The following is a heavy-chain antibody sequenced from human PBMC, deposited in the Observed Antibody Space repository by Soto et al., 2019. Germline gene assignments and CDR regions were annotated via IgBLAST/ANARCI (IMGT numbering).Heavy chain of an antibody. V-gene: IGHV4-59*01. Sequence: SETLSLTCTVSGVSISSNYWIWLRQPPGKGLEWLGYVSHSGSTNYNPPLKSRVTISRDRSKNQLSLKLTSVTAADTAVYYCARDYLRALDYWGHGTLVTVSS. CDR3: ARDYLRALDY. CDR1: GVSISSNY. J-gene: IGHJ4*01. D-gene: IGHD3-10*01. CDR2: VSHSGST.